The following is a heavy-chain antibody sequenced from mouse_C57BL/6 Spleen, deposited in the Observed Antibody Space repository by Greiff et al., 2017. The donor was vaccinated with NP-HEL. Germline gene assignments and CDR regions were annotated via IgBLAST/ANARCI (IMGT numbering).Heavy chain of an antibody. V-gene: IGHV3-6*01. D-gene: IGHD2-1*01. CDR3: ARDYGNYDLWFAY. J-gene: IGHJ3*01. CDR1: GYSITSGYY. CDR2: ISYDGSN. Sequence: EVKVEESGPGLVKPSQSLSLTCSVTGYSITSGYYWNWIRQFPGNKLEWMGYISYDGSNNYNPSLKNRISITRDTSKNQFFLKLNSVTTEDTATYYCARDYGNYDLWFAYWGQGTLVTVSA.